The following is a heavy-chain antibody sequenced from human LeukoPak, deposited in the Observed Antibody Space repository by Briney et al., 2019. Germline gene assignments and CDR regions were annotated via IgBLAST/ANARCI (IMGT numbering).Heavy chain of an antibody. J-gene: IGHJ4*02. Sequence: GGSLRLSCAASGFTLSGNWMSWVRQAPGKGLEWVARLHADGIERYYVDPVKGRFTISRDNAKNSLHLQMYSLRLDDTAVYYCARGGYSFDYLGQGTLVTVSS. CDR1: GFTLSGNW. CDR3: ARGGYSFDY. V-gene: IGHV3-7*01. CDR2: LHADGIER. D-gene: IGHD5-12*01.